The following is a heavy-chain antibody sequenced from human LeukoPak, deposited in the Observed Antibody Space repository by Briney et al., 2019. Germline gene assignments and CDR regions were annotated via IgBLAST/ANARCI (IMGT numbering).Heavy chain of an antibody. CDR3: ARGGRTPFDY. V-gene: IGHV3-30*02. CDR2: IRNDGSNK. Sequence: GGSLRLSCAASGFTFSTSGMHWVRQAPGKGLEWVAFIRNDGSNKYYGDSMKGRFTIFRDNSKNTLYLQMNTLRAVDTAAYYCARGGRTPFDYWGQGTLVTVSS. J-gene: IGHJ4*02. D-gene: IGHD3-16*01. CDR1: GFTFSTSG.